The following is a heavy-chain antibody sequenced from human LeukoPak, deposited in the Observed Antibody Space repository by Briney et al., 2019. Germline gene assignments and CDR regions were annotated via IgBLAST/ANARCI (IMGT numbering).Heavy chain of an antibody. Sequence: GGSLRLSCAASGFTVSSNYMGWVRQAPGKGLEWVSVIYSGGSTYYADSVKGRFTISRDNSKNTLYLQMNSLRAEDTAVYYCARVIRGSYYIFDYWGQGTLVTVSS. D-gene: IGHD1-26*01. CDR1: GFTVSSNY. J-gene: IGHJ4*02. CDR3: ARVIRGSYYIFDY. CDR2: IYSGGST. V-gene: IGHV3-53*01.